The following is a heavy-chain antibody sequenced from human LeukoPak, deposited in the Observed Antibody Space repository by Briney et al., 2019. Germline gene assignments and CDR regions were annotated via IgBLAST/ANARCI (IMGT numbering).Heavy chain of an antibody. Sequence: GASVKVSCKASGYTFTGYYMHWVRQAPGQGLEWMGRINPNSGGTNYAQKFQGRVTMTRDTSISTAYMELSRLRSDDTAVYYCAGDEIRGYSYGGNYWGQGTLVTVSS. D-gene: IGHD5-18*01. CDR2: INPNSGGT. CDR1: GYTFTGYY. CDR3: AGDEIRGYSYGGNY. J-gene: IGHJ4*02. V-gene: IGHV1-2*06.